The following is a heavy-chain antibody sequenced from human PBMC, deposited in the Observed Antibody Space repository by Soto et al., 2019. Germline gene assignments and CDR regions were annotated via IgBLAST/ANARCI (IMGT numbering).Heavy chain of an antibody. CDR3: ARHYPFGSGSYSPYYFDS. D-gene: IGHD3-10*01. CDR2: IYFSGSS. Sequence: QLQLQESRPGLVKPSETLSLICTVSGGSISSSRYYWGWIRQPPGKGLEWIGSIYFSGSSYYNPSLTSRVTIFVDTSKNQFSLKLSSVTAADTAVYYCARHYPFGSGSYSPYYFDSWGQGTLVTVSS. CDR1: GGSISSSRYY. V-gene: IGHV4-39*01. J-gene: IGHJ4*02.